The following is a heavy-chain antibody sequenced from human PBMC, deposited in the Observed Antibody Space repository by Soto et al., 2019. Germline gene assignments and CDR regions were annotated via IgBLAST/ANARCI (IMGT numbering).Heavy chain of an antibody. CDR1: GGSFSDYA. J-gene: IGHJ4*02. CDR2: IVPMLRTP. V-gene: IGHV1-69*11. Sequence: QVQLVQSGAEVKKPGSSVKVSCKASGGSFSDYAINWVRQAPGPGLEWMGGIVPMLRTPNYARKFQGRVTIPADESTSTASMDLTSMTPDDTAVYYCARGRGGSYSPFDYWGQGTLVTVSS. D-gene: IGHD1-26*01. CDR3: ARGRGGSYSPFDY.